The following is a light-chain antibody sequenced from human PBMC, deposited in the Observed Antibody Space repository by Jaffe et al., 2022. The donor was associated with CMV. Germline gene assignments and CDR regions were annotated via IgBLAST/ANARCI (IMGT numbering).Light chain of an antibody. V-gene: IGKV3D-15*01. J-gene: IGKJ2*01. CDR2: GAS. CDR3: QQYINWPRT. CDR1: QSLNSN. Sequence: EIVMTQSPATLSVSPGERATLSCRASQSLNSNLTWYQQKPGQAPRLLIYGASTRATGIPARFSGSGSGTEFTLTISSLQSEDFAIYYCQQYINWPRTFGQGTKLEIK.